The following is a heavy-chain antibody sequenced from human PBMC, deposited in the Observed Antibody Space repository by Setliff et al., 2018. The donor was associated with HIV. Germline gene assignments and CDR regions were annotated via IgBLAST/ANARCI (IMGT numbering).Heavy chain of an antibody. D-gene: IGHD2-2*01. Sequence: SETLSLTCVVYGGSFTNFYWSWIRQPPGKGLECIGEINHSGITNYNPSLKSRVTISVDTSKNQFSLKLSSLTAADTAVYFCARKVGGDFDYWGQGALVTVSS. V-gene: IGHV4-34*01. CDR3: ARKVGGDFDY. J-gene: IGHJ4*02. CDR2: INHSGIT. CDR1: GGSFTNFY.